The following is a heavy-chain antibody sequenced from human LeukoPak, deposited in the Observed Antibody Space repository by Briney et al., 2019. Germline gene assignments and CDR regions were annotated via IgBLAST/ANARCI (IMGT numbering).Heavy chain of an antibody. J-gene: IGHJ6*02. V-gene: IGHV4-39*07. CDR3: ARDQGRKLLWFGELPYYGMDV. Sequence: SETLSLTCTVSGGSISSSSYYWGWIRQPPGKGLEWIGSIYYSGSTYYNPSLKSRVTISVDTSKNQFSVKLSSVTAADTAVYYCARDQGRKLLWFGELPYYGMDVWGQGTTVTVSS. CDR1: GGSISSSSYY. D-gene: IGHD3-10*01. CDR2: IYYSGST.